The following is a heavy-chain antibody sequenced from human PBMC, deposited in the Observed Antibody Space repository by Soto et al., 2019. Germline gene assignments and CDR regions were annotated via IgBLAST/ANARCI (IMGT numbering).Heavy chain of an antibody. J-gene: IGHJ4*02. D-gene: IGHD5-18*01. Sequence: ASVKVSCKASGYTFTSSGISWVRQAPGQGLEWMGWISAYNGNTNYAQKLQGRVTMTTDTSTSTAYMELRSLRSDDTAVYYCARDEDAAMPHFFDYWGQGTPVTVSS. CDR1: GYTFTSSG. CDR3: ARDEDAAMPHFFDY. V-gene: IGHV1-18*04. CDR2: ISAYNGNT.